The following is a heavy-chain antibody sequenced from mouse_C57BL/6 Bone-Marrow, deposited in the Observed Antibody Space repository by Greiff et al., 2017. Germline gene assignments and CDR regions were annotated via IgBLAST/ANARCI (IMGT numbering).Heavy chain of an antibody. CDR3: ARDDYDGVYFDY. CDR1: GYTFTSYW. CDR2: IDPSDSYT. D-gene: IGHD2-4*01. J-gene: IGHJ2*01. Sequence: QVQLQQPGAELVMPGASVKLSCKASGYTFTSYWMHWVKQRPGQGLEWIGEIDPSDSYTNYNQKFKGQSTLTVDKSSSTAYMQLSSLTSEDSAVYYCARDDYDGVYFDYWGQGTTLTVSS. V-gene: IGHV1-69*01.